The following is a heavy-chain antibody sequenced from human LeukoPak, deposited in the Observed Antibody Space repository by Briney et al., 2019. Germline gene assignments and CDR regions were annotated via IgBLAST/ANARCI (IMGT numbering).Heavy chain of an antibody. Sequence: SETLSLTCTVSGGSISSYYWSWIRQPPGKGLEWIGYISYSGSTNYNPSLKSRVTISVDTSRNQFSLKLSSVTAADTAVYYCARHKGPARSFDYWGQGTLVTVSS. D-gene: IGHD2-2*01. J-gene: IGHJ4*02. V-gene: IGHV4-59*08. CDR1: GGSISSYY. CDR2: ISYSGST. CDR3: ARHKGPARSFDY.